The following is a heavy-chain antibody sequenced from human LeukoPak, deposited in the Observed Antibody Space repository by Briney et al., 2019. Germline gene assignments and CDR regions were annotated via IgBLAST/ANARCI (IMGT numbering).Heavy chain of an antibody. J-gene: IGHJ3*02. CDR1: AGTFSSYA. CDR2: IITIFGTA. V-gene: IGHV1-69*13. D-gene: IGHD1-26*01. CDR3: ARPRVGPWAFDI. Sequence: SVKVSCKASAGTFSSYAISWVRQAPGQGLEWMGGIITIFGTANYAQKFQGRVTITADESTSTAYMELSSLRSEDTAVYYCARPRVGPWAFDIWGQGTMVTVSS.